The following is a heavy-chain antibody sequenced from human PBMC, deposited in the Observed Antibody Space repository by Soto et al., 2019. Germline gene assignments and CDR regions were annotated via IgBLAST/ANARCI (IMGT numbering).Heavy chain of an antibody. Sequence: LETLSLTCTVSGGSIRGSNYYWAWIRQPPGKGLEWIGNIYYSGTTNYSPSLKSRVTISVDTSKNQFSLKLNSVTAADTAVYYCARDGSERPATYWGQGILVTVSS. CDR3: ARDGSERPATY. CDR2: IYYSGTT. J-gene: IGHJ4*02. D-gene: IGHD3-10*01. V-gene: IGHV4-39*07. CDR1: GGSIRGSNYY.